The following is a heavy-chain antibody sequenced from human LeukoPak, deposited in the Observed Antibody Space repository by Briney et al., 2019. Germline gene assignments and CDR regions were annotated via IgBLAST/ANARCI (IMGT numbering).Heavy chain of an antibody. CDR3: AKDNYGGIFAS. Sequence: PGGSLRLSCAPSGFTFSAYGMSWVPHAPGKGLEWVSHISDTVRETWYANSVKGRFIISRDNSRDTVYLQMSSLRPEDTALYFCAKDNYGGIFASWGQGTLVTVSS. CDR2: ISDTVRET. J-gene: IGHJ4*02. V-gene: IGHV3-23*01. D-gene: IGHD4-17*01. CDR1: GFTFSAYG.